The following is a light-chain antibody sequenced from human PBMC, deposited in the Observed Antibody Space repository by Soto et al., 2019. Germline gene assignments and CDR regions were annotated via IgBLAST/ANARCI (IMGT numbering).Light chain of an antibody. CDR3: QQYGTSLLT. CDR2: GTS. CDR1: QAVGANY. V-gene: IGKV3-20*01. J-gene: IGKJ4*01. Sequence: EIVLTQSPGTVSLSPGSRATLSCRASQAVGANYLAWYQQKPGRSPRLLIYGTSNMATDTPARFTGSGSGTDFTLTISRLEPEDFAVYYCQQYGTSLLTFGGGTKVDIK.